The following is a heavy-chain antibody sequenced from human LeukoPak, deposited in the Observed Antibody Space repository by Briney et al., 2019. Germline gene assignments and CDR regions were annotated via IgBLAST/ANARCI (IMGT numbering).Heavy chain of an antibody. CDR1: GGSISSSDFY. D-gene: IGHD3-10*01. V-gene: IGHV4-39*07. CDR2: IFYSGST. J-gene: IGHJ4*02. CDR3: ARDGDYYYGSGSYWDY. Sequence: SETLSLTCTVSGGSISSSDFYWGWIRQPPGKGLEWIANIFYSGSTYYNPSLKSRVTISVDTSKNQFSLKLSSVTAADTAVYYCARDGDYYYGSGSYWDYWGQGTLVTVSS.